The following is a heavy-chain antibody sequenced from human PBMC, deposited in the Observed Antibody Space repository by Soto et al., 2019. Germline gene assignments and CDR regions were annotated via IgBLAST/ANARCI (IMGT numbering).Heavy chain of an antibody. Sequence: QVQLVQSGAEVKKPGASVKVTCKAFGGTFNSFGINWVRQAPGQGLEWMGGIIPVFGTTKYAQKYRDRVTLIADGSTSTSYMELSSLTSDDTAVYYCAIEVWGRGGYYLDSWGQGTLVTVSS. CDR3: AIEVWGRGGYYLDS. D-gene: IGHD7-27*01. J-gene: IGHJ4*02. CDR1: GGTFNSFG. CDR2: IIPVFGTT. V-gene: IGHV1-69*01.